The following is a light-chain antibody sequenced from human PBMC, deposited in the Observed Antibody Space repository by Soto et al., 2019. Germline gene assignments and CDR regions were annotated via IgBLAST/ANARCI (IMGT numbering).Light chain of an antibody. CDR3: QQRSNWPPYT. J-gene: IGKJ2*01. CDR1: QSVSSY. CDR2: DAS. V-gene: IGKV3-11*01. Sequence: EIVLTQPPATLSLSPGERATLSCRASQSVSSYLAWYQQKPGQAPRLLIYDASNRATGIPARFSGSGSGTDFTLTISSLDPEDFAVYYCQQRSNWPPYTFCQGTKLEIK.